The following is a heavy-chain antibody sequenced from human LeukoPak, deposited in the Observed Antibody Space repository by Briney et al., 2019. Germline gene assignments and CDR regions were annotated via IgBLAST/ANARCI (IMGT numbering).Heavy chain of an antibody. Sequence: GGSLRLSCAASGFTFSSYAMHWVRQAPGKGLEWVAVISYDGSNKYYADSVKGRFTISRDNSKNTLYLQMNSLRAEDTAVYYCASEASFDYWGQGTLVTVSS. CDR2: ISYDGSNK. CDR3: ASEASFDY. CDR1: GFTFSSYA. V-gene: IGHV3-30-3*01. J-gene: IGHJ4*02.